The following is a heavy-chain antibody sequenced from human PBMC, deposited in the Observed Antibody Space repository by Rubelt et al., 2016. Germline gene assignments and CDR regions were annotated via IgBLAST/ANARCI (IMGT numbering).Heavy chain of an antibody. Sequence: QVQLQESGPGLVKPSETLSLTCTVSGGSISSYSWSWIRQPPGKGLEWIGEINHSGSTNYNPSLKSRVTISVDTSKSQFSLKLSSVTAADTAVYYCAGQDYDASSGSIDYWGQGTLVTVSS. CDR3: AGQDYDASSGSIDY. CDR1: GGSISSYS. CDR2: INHSGST. V-gene: IGHV4-59*08. D-gene: IGHD3-22*01. J-gene: IGHJ4*02.